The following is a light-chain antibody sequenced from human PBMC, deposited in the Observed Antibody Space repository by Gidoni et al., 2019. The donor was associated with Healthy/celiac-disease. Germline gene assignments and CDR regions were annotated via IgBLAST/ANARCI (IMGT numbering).Light chain of an antibody. V-gene: IGLV1-40*01. CDR1: SSNTGAGYD. J-gene: IGLJ2*01. CDR2: GNS. CDR3: QSYDRSLSCPVV. Sequence: QSVLTQPPSVSGAPGQRVTISCTGSSSNTGAGYDVHWYPPLPGTAPKLLIYGNSNRPSGVPDRFSGSKSGTSASLAITGLQAEDEADYYCQSYDRSLSCPVVFGGGTKLTVL.